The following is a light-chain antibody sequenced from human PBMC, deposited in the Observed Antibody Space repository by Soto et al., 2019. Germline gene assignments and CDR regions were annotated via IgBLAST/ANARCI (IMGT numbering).Light chain of an antibody. CDR3: QHCSDYASM. V-gene: IGKV1-5*03. J-gene: IGKJ1*01. Sequence: DIQMTQSPSTLSASIGDRVTITCRTSQSVDSWLAWYQQKPGKAPKLLIYKASSLQTGVPSRFSSSGSGTEFTLTIRSLQHDDFATYYCQHCSDYASMFGQGTKVEIK. CDR1: QSVDSW. CDR2: KAS.